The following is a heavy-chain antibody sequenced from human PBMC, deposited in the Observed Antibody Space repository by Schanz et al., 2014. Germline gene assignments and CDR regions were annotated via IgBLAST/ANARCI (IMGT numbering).Heavy chain of an antibody. V-gene: IGHV3-33*01. CDR3: AIAPLAPSDLDDMD. D-gene: IGHD1-1*01. Sequence: SGFSFSSFGMNWVRQAPGKGLEWVAVIWYDGRNKFYADSVKGRFTISRDTSKNTLYLHKNSRRREDTALYHRAIAPLAPSDLDDMD. J-gene: IGHJ6*03. CDR1: GFSFSSFG. CDR2: IWYDGRNK.